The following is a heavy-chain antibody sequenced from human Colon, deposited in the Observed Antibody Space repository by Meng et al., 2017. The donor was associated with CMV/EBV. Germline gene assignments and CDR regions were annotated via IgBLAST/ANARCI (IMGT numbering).Heavy chain of an antibody. CDR3: ARDLRVWFGEFKN. V-gene: IGHV1-2*02. D-gene: IGHD3-10*01. Sequence: QVLLVQAVAEVKKPGAAVKVSCKASGYTFTGYYMHWVRQAPGQGLEWMGWINPNSGGTNYAQKFQGRVTMTRDTSISTAYMELSRLRSDDTAVYYCARDLRVWFGEFKNWGQGTLVTVSS. CDR1: GYTFTGYY. J-gene: IGHJ4*02. CDR2: INPNSGGT.